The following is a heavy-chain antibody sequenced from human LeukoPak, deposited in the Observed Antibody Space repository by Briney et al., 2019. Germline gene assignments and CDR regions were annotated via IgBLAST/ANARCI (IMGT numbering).Heavy chain of an antibody. CDR3: ARVGTAEGTLEDY. CDR1: GLTFSTYS. J-gene: IGHJ4*02. V-gene: IGHV3-7*01. CDR2: IKNDGSEK. Sequence: GGSLRLSCGASGLTFSTYSMNWVRQPPGKGLEWVANIKNDGSEKYYVDSVKGRFTISRDNAKNSLYLQMNSLRAEDTAVYYCARVGTAEGTLEDYWGQGTLVTVSS. D-gene: IGHD6-13*01.